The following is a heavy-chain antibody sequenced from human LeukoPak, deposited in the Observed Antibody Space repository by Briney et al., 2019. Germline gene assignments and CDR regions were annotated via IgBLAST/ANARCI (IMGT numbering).Heavy chain of an antibody. CDR1: GFTFGSYN. J-gene: IGHJ4*02. CDR2: ISGGSSTI. V-gene: IGHV3-48*04. D-gene: IGHD5-24*01. Sequence: GGSLRLSCAASGFTFGSYNMNWVRQAPGKGLEWVSYISGGSSTIYYADSVKGRFTISRDNAKNSLYLQMNSLRAEDTAVYYCARSREGYNLFDYWGQGTLVTVSS. CDR3: ARSREGYNLFDY.